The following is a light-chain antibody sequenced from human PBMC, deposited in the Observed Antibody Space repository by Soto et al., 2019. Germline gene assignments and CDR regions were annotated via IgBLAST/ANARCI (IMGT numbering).Light chain of an antibody. CDR2: EVI. J-gene: IGLJ2*01. CDR1: SSDVGSYNR. V-gene: IGLV2-18*02. CDR3: SSYTSSSTVV. Sequence: QSALTQPPSVSGSHGQSVTISFTRTSSDVGSYNRVSWYQQPPGTAPKLMIYEVINRPSGVPDRFSGSKSGNTASLTISGLQAEDAADYDCSSYTSSSTVVFGGGTTVTVL.